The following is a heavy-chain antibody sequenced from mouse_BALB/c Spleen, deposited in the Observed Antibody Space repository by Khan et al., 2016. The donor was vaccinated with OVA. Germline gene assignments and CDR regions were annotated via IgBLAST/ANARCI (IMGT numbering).Heavy chain of an antibody. J-gene: IGHJ3*01. CDR2: INPSNGGT. D-gene: IGHD2-1*01. CDR1: GYTFTSYY. CDR3: TRSVYGTFAY. V-gene: IGHV1S81*02. Sequence: VQLQQSGAELVKPGASVRLSCKASGYTFTSYYLYWVKQRPGQGLEWFGDINPSNGGTNFNEKFKSKATLTVDKSSSTAYMQLSSLTSEDSAVYTCTRSVYGTFAYWGQGTLVTVSA.